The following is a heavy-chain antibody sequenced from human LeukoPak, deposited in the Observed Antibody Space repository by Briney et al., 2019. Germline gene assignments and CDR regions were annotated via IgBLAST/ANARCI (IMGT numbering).Heavy chain of an antibody. CDR1: GYTFTSYA. CDR2: INAGNGNT. CDR3: ARDLYYDSSGYYGAFDI. Sequence: ASVKVSCKASGYTFTSYAMHWVRQAPGQRLEWKGWINAGNGNTKYSQKFQGRVTITRDTSASTAYMELSSLRSEDTAVYYCARDLYYDSSGYYGAFDIWGQGTMVTVSS. J-gene: IGHJ3*02. V-gene: IGHV1-3*01. D-gene: IGHD3-22*01.